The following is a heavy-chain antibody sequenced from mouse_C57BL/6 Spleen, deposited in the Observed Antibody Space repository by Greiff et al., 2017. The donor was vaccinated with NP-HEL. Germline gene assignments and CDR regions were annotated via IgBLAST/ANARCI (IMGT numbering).Heavy chain of an antibody. V-gene: IGHV14-4*01. CDR2: IDPENGDT. CDR1: GFNIKDDY. D-gene: IGHD4-1*01. Sequence: VQLKQSGAELVRPGASVKLSCTASGFNIKDDYMHWVKQRPEQGLEWIGWIDPENGDTEYASKFQGKATITADTSSNTAYLQLSSLTSEDTAVYYWTTPAGTGFAYWGQGTLVTVSA. CDR3: TTPAGTGFAY. J-gene: IGHJ3*01.